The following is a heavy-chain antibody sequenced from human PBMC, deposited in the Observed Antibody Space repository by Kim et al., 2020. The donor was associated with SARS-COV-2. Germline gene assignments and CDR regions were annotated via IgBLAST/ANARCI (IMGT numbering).Heavy chain of an antibody. CDR3: ARSRLLWFGEAPYHLDY. V-gene: IGHV6-1*01. Sequence: VKSRITINPDTSKNQFSLQLNSVTPEDTAVYYCARSRLLWFGEAPYHLDYWGQGTLVTVSS. D-gene: IGHD3-10*01. J-gene: IGHJ4*02.